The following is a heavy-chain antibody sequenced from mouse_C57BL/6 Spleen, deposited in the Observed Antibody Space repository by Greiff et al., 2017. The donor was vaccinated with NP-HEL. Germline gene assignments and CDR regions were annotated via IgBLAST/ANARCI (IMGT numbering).Heavy chain of an antibody. CDR1: GFSLTSYG. CDR2: IWSGGST. D-gene: IGHD3-1*01. CDR3: ARNSWEDRAPFDY. J-gene: IGHJ2*01. V-gene: IGHV2-2*01. Sequence: VKLMESGPGLVQPSQSLSITCTVSGFSLTSYGVHWVRQSPGKGLEWLGVIWSGGSTDYNAAFISSLSISKDNSKSQVFFKMNSLQADDTAIYYCARNSWEDRAPFDYWGQGTTLTVSS.